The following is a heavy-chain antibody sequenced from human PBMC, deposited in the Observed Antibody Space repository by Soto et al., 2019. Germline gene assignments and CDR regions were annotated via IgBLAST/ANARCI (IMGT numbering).Heavy chain of an antibody. D-gene: IGHD3-3*01. CDR2: ISAYNGNT. CDR3: ARDYVTDYDFWSGYYPDNWFDP. CDR1: GYTFTSYG. Sequence: QVQLVQSGAEVKKPGASVKVSCKASGYTFTSYGISWVRQAPGQGLEWMGWISAYNGNTNYAQKLQGRVTMTTDTSTSTAYMELRSLRSDDTAVYYCARDYVTDYDFWSGYYPDNWFDPWGQGTLVTVS. J-gene: IGHJ5*02. V-gene: IGHV1-18*01.